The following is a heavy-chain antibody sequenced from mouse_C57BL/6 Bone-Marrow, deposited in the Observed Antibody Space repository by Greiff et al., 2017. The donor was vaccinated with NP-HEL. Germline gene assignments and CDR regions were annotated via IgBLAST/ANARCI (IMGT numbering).Heavy chain of an antibody. CDR3: ARPYYYGSPYYFDY. J-gene: IGHJ2*01. V-gene: IGHV1-82*01. CDR1: GYAFSSSW. CDR2: IYPGDGDT. D-gene: IGHD1-1*01. Sequence: QVQLKESGPELVKPGASVKISCKASGYAFSSSWMNWVKQRPGKGLEWIGRIYPGDGDTNYNGKFKGKATLTADKSSSTAYMQLSSLTSEDSAVYFCARPYYYGSPYYFDYWGQGTTLTVSS.